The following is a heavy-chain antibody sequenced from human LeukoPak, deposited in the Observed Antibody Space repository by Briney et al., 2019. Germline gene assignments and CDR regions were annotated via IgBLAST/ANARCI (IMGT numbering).Heavy chain of an antibody. CDR1: GFPFSSYA. J-gene: IGHJ1*01. Sequence: GGSLLLSCAASGFPFSSYAMSWVRQAPGKGLEWVSAISGSGGSTYYADSVKGRFTISRDNSKNTLYLQMNSLRAEDTAVYYCAKDREVAATLYAEYFQHWGQGTLVTVSS. CDR2: ISGSGGST. V-gene: IGHV3-23*01. D-gene: IGHD2-15*01. CDR3: AKDREVAATLYAEYFQH.